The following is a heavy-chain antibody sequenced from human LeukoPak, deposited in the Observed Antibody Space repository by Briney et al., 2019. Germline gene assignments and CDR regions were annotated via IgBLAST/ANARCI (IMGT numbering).Heavy chain of an antibody. CDR2: FYHSGST. D-gene: IGHD5-18*01. J-gene: IGHJ1*01. CDR3: ASEGGYSYRPRGY. V-gene: IGHV4-38-2*01. Sequence: KPSVTLSLTCAVSGYSIYSGYYWGWIRQPPGEGLGWIGSFYHSGSTYYNPSLKSRDTLSVDTSENQYSLKLSSVTAADTAVYYCASEGGYSYRPRGYWGQGTRHSVSS. CDR1: GYSIYSGYY.